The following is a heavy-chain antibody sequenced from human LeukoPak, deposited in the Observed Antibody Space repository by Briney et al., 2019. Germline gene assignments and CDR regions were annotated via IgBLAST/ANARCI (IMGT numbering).Heavy chain of an antibody. J-gene: IGHJ4*02. CDR1: GGSIRTYY. CDR2: IYTSGST. Sequence: PSETLSLTCTVSGGSIRTYYWSWIRQPAGKGLEWIGRIYTSGSTDYNPSLKSRVTMSVDTSKNQFSLKLSSVTAADPAVYYCARESKSYDGSGYHHDCWGQGTLVTVSS. CDR3: ARESKSYDGSGYHHDC. D-gene: IGHD3-22*01. V-gene: IGHV4-4*07.